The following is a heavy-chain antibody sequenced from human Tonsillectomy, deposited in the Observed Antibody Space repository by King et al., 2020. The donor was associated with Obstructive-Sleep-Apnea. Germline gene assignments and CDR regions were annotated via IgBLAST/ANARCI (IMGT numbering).Heavy chain of an antibody. CDR2: IDSEGRAT. CDR1: GFIFSNYW. Sequence: VQLVESGGGLVQPGGSLRLSCAASGFIFSNYWMHWVRQAPGKGLLWVSRIDSEGRATAYADSVKGRFTISRDNAKNTLYLQMNSPSAEDTAVYYCARDPEEWELPFDYWGQGTLVTVSS. D-gene: IGHD1-26*01. V-gene: IGHV3-74*01. CDR3: ARDPEEWELPFDY. J-gene: IGHJ4*02.